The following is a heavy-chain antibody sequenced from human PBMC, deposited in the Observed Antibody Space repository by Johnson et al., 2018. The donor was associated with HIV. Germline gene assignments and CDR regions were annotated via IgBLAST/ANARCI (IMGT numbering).Heavy chain of an antibody. J-gene: IGHJ3*02. V-gene: IGHV3-30*02. CDR3: AREDVSSGYAGTFDI. CDR1: GFTVSSNY. CDR2: IRHDGSKE. Sequence: QVQLVESGGGLIQPGGSLRLSCAASGFTVSSNYMSWVRQAPGKGLEWVAFIRHDGSKEYYADSVKGRFSISRDNSKNTLYLQMNSLRAEDTDTYYCAREDVSSGYAGTFDIWGQGTLVTVSS. D-gene: IGHD6-19*01.